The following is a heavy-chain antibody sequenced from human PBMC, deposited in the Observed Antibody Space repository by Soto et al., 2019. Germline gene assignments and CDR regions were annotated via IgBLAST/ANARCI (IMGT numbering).Heavy chain of an antibody. CDR3: AGSGCYESADYYYYYGMDV. J-gene: IGHJ6*02. D-gene: IGHD6-19*01. V-gene: IGHV6-1*01. CDR2: TYYRSKWYN. CDR1: GDSVSSNSAA. Sequence: SETLSLTCAISGDSVSSNSAAWNWIRQSPSRGLEWLGRTYYRSKWYNDYAVSVKSRITINPDTSKNQFSLQLNSVTPEDTAVYYCAGSGCYESADYYYYYGMDVWGQGTTVTVSS.